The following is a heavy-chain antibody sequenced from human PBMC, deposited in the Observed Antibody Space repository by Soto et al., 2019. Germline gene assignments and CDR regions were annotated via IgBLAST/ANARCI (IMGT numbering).Heavy chain of an antibody. Sequence: QVHLVQSGAELKKPGSSVKVSCEASGGSFTSYSFTWVRQAPGKGLEWRGRIIPIQGKANYALKFQDRVTITADRSTRTVYMELTSLRPEDTAVYFCAKSLLFVDHGYMDVWGKGTTVTVSS. CDR2: IIPIQGKA. V-gene: IGHV1-69*02. J-gene: IGHJ6*03. D-gene: IGHD2-21*01. CDR3: AKSLLFVDHGYMDV. CDR1: GGSFTSYS.